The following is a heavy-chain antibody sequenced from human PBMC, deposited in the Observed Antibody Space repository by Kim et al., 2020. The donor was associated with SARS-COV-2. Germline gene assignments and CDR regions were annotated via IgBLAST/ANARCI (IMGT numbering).Heavy chain of an antibody. Sequence: NPTLKGRVTISTATSKNQFSLKLSCVTAADTAMYYCARGYYDSGSYFNDWGQGTLVTVSS. V-gene: IGHV4-59*12. D-gene: IGHD3-10*01. J-gene: IGHJ4*02. CDR3: ARGYYDSGSYFND.